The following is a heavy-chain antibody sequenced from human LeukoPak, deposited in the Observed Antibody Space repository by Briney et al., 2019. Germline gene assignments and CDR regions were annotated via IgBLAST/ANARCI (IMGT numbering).Heavy chain of an antibody. CDR1: GYTFTGYY. D-gene: IGHD3-9*01. CDR3: ARNFDMKGFDP. J-gene: IGHJ5*02. Sequence: ASVKVSCKASGYTFTGYYMNWVRQAPGQGLEWMGWINSDSGFTEYAQKFQGRVTMTRDTSITTVYMDLTRLTSDDTAVYYCARNFDMKGFDPWGQGTLVTVSS. V-gene: IGHV1-2*02. CDR2: INSDSGFT.